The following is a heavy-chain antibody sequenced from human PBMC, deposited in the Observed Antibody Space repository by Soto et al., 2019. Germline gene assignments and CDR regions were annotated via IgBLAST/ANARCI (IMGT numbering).Heavy chain of an antibody. CDR3: ARDARGSGTYYYYYMDG. CDR2: IRSSGSGT. V-gene: IGHV3-64*02. J-gene: IGHJ6*03. Sequence: GGSLSLSCAASGFILSNYAMHWVRQGPGRGLEYLASIRSSGSGTHYADSVKGRFTISRDNSKNTLYLQMGSLRTDDTALYHCARDARGSGTYYYYYMDGRGEGTTVAVAS. CDR1: GFILSNYA.